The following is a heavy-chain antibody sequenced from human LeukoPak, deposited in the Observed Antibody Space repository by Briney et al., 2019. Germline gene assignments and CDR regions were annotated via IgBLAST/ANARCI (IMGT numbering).Heavy chain of an antibody. CDR3: ATFPYGDRAFDF. CDR1: GGSISSYY. Sequence: SGTLSLTCTVSGGSISSYYWSWIRQPPGKGLEWIGYIYYSGTTKFNPSLKSRVTISVDTSKNQLSLKLSSVTAADTAVYYCATFPYGDRAFDFWGQGALVTVSS. V-gene: IGHV4-59*08. J-gene: IGHJ4*02. D-gene: IGHD4-17*01. CDR2: IYYSGTT.